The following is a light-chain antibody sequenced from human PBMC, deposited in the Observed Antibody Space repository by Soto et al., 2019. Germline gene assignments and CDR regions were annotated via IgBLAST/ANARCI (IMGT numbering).Light chain of an antibody. J-gene: IGKJ4*01. Sequence: IQLTKNPSSLSASVGDRVTITCRASQGISSFLAWYQQKPGMAPKLLIYAASTLESGVPSRFSGSGSGTYFTLTISTLQPEDFATYYCQQLNNYPLTFGGGTKV. CDR2: AAS. CDR1: QGISSF. V-gene: IGKV1-9*01. CDR3: QQLNNYPLT.